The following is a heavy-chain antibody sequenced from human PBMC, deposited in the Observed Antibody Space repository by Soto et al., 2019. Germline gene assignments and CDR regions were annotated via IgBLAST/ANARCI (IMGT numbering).Heavy chain of an antibody. CDR2: ISSSGSTI. CDR3: ARMGAGWGAYCGGDCYTYYYYGMDV. CDR1: GFTFSSYE. D-gene: IGHD2-21*02. Sequence: EVQLVESGGGLVQPGGSLRLSCAASGFTFSSYEMNWVRQAPGKGLEWVSYISSSGSTIYYADSVKGRFTISRDNAKNSLYLQMNSLRAEDTAVYYCARMGAGWGAYCGGDCYTYYYYGMDVWGQGTTVTVSS. V-gene: IGHV3-48*03. J-gene: IGHJ6*02.